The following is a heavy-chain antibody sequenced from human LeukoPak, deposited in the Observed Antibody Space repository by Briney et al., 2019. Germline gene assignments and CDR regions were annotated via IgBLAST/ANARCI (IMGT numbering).Heavy chain of an antibody. Sequence: ASETLSLTCGVSVGSITNSNYWTWVRQPPGKGLGWIEHIYISGSTNYNSSLKSRVTISVDTSKNQYSMKLSSVTAADTAVYYCARRQRGDGYTFDYWGQGTLVTVSS. CDR2: IYISGST. J-gene: IGHJ4*02. CDR1: VGSITNSNY. V-gene: IGHV4-59*08. CDR3: ARRQRGDGYTFDY. D-gene: IGHD5-24*01.